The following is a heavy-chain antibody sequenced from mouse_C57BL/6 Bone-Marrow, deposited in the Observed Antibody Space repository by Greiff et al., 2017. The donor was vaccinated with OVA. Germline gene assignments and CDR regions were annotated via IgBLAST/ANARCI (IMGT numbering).Heavy chain of an antibody. V-gene: IGHV1-69*01. CDR3: ARSGGNCPYYYAMDY. J-gene: IGHJ4*01. Sequence: VQLQQPGAELVMPGASVKLSCKASGYTFTSYWMHWVKQRPGQGLEWIGEIDPSDSYTNYNQKFKGKSTLTVDKSSSTAYIQLSSLTSDDAAVDYCARSGGNCPYYYAMDYWGQGTSVTVSS. CDR1: GYTFTSYW. D-gene: IGHD2-1*01. CDR2: IDPSDSYT.